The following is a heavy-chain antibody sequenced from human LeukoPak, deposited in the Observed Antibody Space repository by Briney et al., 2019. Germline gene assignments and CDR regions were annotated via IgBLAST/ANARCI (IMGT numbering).Heavy chain of an antibody. CDR2: INPSGGST. CDR3: ARGVVAGWYSSSWSFYYYYGMDV. J-gene: IGHJ6*02. CDR1: GTGFP. Sequence: ASVKVSCKASGTGFPMHWVRQAPGQRLEWMGIINPSGGSTSYAQKFQGRATMTRDTSTSTVYMELSSLRSEDTAVYYCARGVVAGWYSSSWSFYYYYGMDVWGQGTTVTVSS. V-gene: IGHV1-46*01. D-gene: IGHD6-13*01.